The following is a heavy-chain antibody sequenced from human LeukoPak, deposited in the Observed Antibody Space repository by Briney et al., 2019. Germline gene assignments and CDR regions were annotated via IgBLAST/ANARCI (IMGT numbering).Heavy chain of an antibody. V-gene: IGHV5-51*01. Sequence: GESLKISCKGSGYSFTSYWIGWVRQMPGKGLEWMGIIYPGDSDTRYSPSFQGQVTISADKSISTAYLQWSSLKASDTAMYYCARPRMGQRVHTHTLDYWGQGTLVTVSS. CDR2: IYPGDSDT. CDR3: ARPRMGQRVHTHTLDY. D-gene: IGHD2-15*01. J-gene: IGHJ4*02. CDR1: GYSFTSYW.